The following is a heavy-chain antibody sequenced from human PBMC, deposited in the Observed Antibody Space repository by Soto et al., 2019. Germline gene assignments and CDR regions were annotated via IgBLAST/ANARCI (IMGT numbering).Heavy chain of an antibody. CDR3: ARVPEGRYCTNGVCYTPHFDY. CDR1: GGSFSGYY. Sequence: SETLSLTCAVYGGSFSGYYWSWIRQPPGKGLEWIGEINHSGSTNYNPSLKSRVTISVDTSKNQFSLKLSSVTAADTAVYYCARVPEGRYCTNGVCYTPHFDYWGQGTLVTVSS. J-gene: IGHJ4*02. CDR2: INHSGST. D-gene: IGHD2-8*01. V-gene: IGHV4-34*01.